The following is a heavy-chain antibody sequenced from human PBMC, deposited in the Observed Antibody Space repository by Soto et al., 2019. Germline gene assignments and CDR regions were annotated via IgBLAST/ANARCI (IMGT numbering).Heavy chain of an antibody. V-gene: IGHV1-46*01. CDR2: INPSGGST. CDR3: ARALPRIATSREGDY. Sequence: QVQLVQSGAEVKKPGASVKVSCKASGYTFTSYYVHWMRQAPGQGLEWMGIINPSGGSTSYAQKCQARVTMTGDTSTNTVYMELSSLRSEDTAVYYCARALPRIATSREGDYWGQGTLVTVSS. D-gene: IGHD6-13*01. CDR1: GYTFTSYY. J-gene: IGHJ4*02.